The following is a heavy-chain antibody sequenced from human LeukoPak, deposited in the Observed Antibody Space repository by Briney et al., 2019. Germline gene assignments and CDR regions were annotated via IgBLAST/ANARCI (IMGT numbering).Heavy chain of an antibody. D-gene: IGHD3-10*01. CDR3: AKDLEVRGVTTGNWFDL. J-gene: IGHJ5*02. Sequence: PGGSLRLSCAASGFTFSSYAMSWVRQAPGKGLEWVSTISGSGDNTYYADSVKGRFTISRDNSKNTLYLQMSSLRAEDTAVYYCAKDLEVRGVTTGNWFDLWGQGTLVTVSS. CDR2: ISGSGDNT. CDR1: GFTFSSYA. V-gene: IGHV3-23*01.